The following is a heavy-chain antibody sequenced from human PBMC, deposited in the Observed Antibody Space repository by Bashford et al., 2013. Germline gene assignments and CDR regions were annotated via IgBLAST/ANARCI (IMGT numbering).Heavy chain of an antibody. CDR1: GGSISSSSYY. V-gene: IGHV4-39*02. D-gene: IGHD6-19*01. J-gene: IGHJ4*02. Sequence: SSETLSLTCTVSGGSISSSSYYWGWIRQPPGKGLQWIGSIYYSVNTYYNPSLESRVTLSLDTAKKQLSLKLSPVTAADTAVYYCARDPPSGWYYFDYWGQGTLVTVSS. CDR3: ARDPPSGWYYFDY. CDR2: IYYSVNT.